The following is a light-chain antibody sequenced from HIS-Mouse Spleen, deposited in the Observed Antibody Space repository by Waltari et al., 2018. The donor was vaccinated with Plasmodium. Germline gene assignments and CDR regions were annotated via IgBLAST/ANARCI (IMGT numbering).Light chain of an antibody. CDR3: QQYNNWSFT. Sequence: EIVMTQSPATLSVSPGERATLSCRASQSVSSNLAWYQQKPGQAPRLLIYGASTSATGIPASFSGMGSGTEFTLTISSLQSEDFAVYYCQQYNNWSFTFGPGTKVDIK. CDR1: QSVSSN. CDR2: GAS. J-gene: IGKJ3*01. V-gene: IGKV3-15*01.